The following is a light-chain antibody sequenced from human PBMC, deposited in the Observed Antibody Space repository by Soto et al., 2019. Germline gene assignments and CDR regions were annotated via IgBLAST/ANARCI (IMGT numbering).Light chain of an antibody. J-gene: IGKJ5*01. CDR1: QSVLTY. CDR2: DAS. V-gene: IGKV3-11*01. CDR3: QQRSNLVS. Sequence: EILLTQSPATLSLSPGERATLSCRASQSVLTYLGWYQQKPGQAPRLLIYDASNRAAGIPDRFSGSGSGTDFTLTISSLDPEDFAIYYCQQRSNLVSFGQGTRLDIK.